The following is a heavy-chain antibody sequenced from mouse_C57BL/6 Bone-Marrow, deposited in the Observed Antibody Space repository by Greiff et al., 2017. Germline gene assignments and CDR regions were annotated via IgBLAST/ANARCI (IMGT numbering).Heavy chain of an antibody. D-gene: IGHD1-1*01. Sequence: EVQVVESGEGLVKPGGSLKLSCAASGFTFSSYAMSWVRQTPEKRLEWVAYISSGGDYIYYADTVKGRFTISRDNARNTLYLQMSSLKSEDTAMYYCTREFPYYYGSSPYYFDYWGQGTTLTVSS. CDR1: GFTFSSYA. V-gene: IGHV5-9-1*02. CDR3: TREFPYYYGSSPYYFDY. CDR2: ISSGGDYI. J-gene: IGHJ2*01.